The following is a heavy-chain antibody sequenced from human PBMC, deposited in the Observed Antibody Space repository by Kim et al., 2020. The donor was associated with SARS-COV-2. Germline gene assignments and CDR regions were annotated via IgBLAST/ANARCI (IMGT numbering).Heavy chain of an antibody. D-gene: IGHD6-6*01. J-gene: IGHJ5*01. CDR2: MTSNGDNT. CDR3: ARDGAQYSSSVCFDS. CDR1: GFTFSYYA. V-gene: IGHV3-64*01. Sequence: GGSLRLSCAASGFTFSYYAMHWVRQAPGKGLEYVSGMTSNGDNTYYANSVKGRFTISRDNSKNTLYLQMGSLRAEDMAVYYCARDGAQYSSSVCFDSGGPGSLVTLSS.